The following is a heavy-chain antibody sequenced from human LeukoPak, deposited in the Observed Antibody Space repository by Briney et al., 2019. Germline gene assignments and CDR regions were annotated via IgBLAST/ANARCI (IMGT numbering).Heavy chain of an antibody. D-gene: IGHD5/OR15-5a*01. CDR2: IYTSGSA. J-gene: IGHJ4*02. Sequence: TSQTLSLTCTVSGGSISSGSYYWSWIRQPAGKGLEWIGHIYTSGSANSNPSLKSRVTISVDTSRNQFSLELSSVTAADTAVYYCARVDVVTLVLDYWGQGTLVTVSS. CDR1: GGSISSGSYY. V-gene: IGHV4-61*09. CDR3: ARVDVVTLVLDY.